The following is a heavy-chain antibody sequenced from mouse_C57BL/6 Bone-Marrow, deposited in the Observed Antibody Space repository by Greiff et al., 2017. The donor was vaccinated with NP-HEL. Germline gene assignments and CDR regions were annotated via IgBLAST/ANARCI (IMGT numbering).Heavy chain of an antibody. Sequence: VQLQESGAELARPGASVKLSCKASGYTFTSYGISWVKQRTGQGLEWIGEIYPRSGNTYYNEKFKGKATLTADKSSSTAYMELRSLTSEDSAVYFCARARYGSSPLWYFDVWGTGTTVTVSS. J-gene: IGHJ1*03. CDR3: ARARYGSSPLWYFDV. V-gene: IGHV1-81*01. CDR1: GYTFTSYG. D-gene: IGHD1-1*01. CDR2: IYPRSGNT.